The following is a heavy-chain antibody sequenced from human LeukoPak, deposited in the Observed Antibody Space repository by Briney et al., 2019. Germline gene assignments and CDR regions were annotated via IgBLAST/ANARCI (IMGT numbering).Heavy chain of an antibody. V-gene: IGHV4-59*01. Sequence: SETLSLTCAVYGGSFSGYYWFWIRQPPGKGLEWIGFTYNGGSTYYNPSLKSRVTISVDMAKNQFSLKVMSVTAADTAVYYCVRGHGGYWGQGTLVTVSS. CDR2: TYNGGST. CDR3: VRGHGGY. CDR1: GGSFSGYY. J-gene: IGHJ4*02.